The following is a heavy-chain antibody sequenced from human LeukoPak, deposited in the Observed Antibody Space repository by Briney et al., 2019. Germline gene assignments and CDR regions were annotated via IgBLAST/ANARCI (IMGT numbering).Heavy chain of an antibody. Sequence: PSQTLSLTCAVSGGSISSGGYSWSWIRQPPGKGLEWIGYIYHSGSTYYNPSLKSRVTISVDRSKNQFSLKLSSVTAADTAVYYCTRGIIYTGYALDYWGQGTLVTVSS. D-gene: IGHD5-12*01. V-gene: IGHV4-30-2*01. J-gene: IGHJ4*02. CDR3: TRGIIYTGYALDY. CDR1: GGSISSGGYS. CDR2: IYHSGST.